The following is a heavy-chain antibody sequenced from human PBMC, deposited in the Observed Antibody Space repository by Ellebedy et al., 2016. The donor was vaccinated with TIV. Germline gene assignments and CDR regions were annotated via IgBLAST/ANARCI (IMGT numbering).Heavy chain of an antibody. V-gene: IGHV4-39*01. Sequence: MPSETLSLTCTVSGGSISSSYYYWDWFRQSPGKGLEWIGRINYSGNTHYNPSLKGRVTLSVDASKNQFSLNLTSVTAADTAVYFCARHRYSAGWFEDWGQGTLVAVSS. CDR1: GGSISSSYYY. CDR2: INYSGNT. J-gene: IGHJ5*02. CDR3: ARHRYSAGWFED. D-gene: IGHD2-8*02.